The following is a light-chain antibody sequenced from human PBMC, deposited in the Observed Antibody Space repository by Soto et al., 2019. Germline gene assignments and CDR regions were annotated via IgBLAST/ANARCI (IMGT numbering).Light chain of an antibody. Sequence: QSVLTQPASVSGSPGQSITISCTGSSSDLGLYNYVSWYQHHPGTAPKLMIYAVTYRPSGVSNRFSASKSGNTASLTISGLQAEDEADYYCSSYTVSSTLVFGGGTKVTVL. CDR2: AVT. CDR1: SSDLGLYNY. CDR3: SSYTVSSTLV. V-gene: IGLV2-14*03. J-gene: IGLJ2*01.